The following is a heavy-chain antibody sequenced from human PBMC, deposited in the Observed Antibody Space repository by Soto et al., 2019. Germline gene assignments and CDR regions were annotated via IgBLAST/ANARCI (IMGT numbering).Heavy chain of an antibody. J-gene: IGHJ5*02. D-gene: IGHD3-10*01. CDR3: ARDLLWFGELSHVIWYDP. V-gene: IGHV4-4*07. CDR1: GGSISSYY. Sequence: SETLSLTCTVSGGSISSYYWSWIRQPAGKGLEWIGRIYTSGSTNYNPSLKSRVTMSVDTSKNQFSLKLSSVTAADTAVYYCARDLLWFGELSHVIWYDPWGQGTLVTV. CDR2: IYTSGST.